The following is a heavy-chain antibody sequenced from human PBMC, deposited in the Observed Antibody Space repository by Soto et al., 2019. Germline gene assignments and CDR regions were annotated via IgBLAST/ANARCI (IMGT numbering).Heavy chain of an antibody. D-gene: IGHD6-13*01. CDR1: GFIFSNYG. CDR3: ARGTGQQAPDFFDC. V-gene: IGHV3-33*01. CDR2: LWYDGSEE. Sequence: QVQLVESGGGVVQPGRSLRLSCVASGFIFSNYGIHWVRQAPGKGLEWVAVLWYDGSEEYYVDSVRGRFTISRDNSKNTLYLQMNNLRAEDTAVYYCARGTGQQAPDFFDCWGQGAQVTVSA. J-gene: IGHJ4*02.